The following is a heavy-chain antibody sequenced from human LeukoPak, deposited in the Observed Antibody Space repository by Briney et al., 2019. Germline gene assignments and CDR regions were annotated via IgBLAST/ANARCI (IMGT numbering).Heavy chain of an antibody. CDR1: GFPFGNYA. D-gene: IGHD5-24*01. CDR3: VRGDWLDF. V-gene: IGHV3-9*01. J-gene: IGHJ5*01. CDR2: IPWNNDII. Sequence: PGGSLRLSCVASGFPFGNYAMHWVRQTPGKGLEWVAGIPWNNDIIMYADSVRGRFTVSRDNAKNSVYLQMDSLKPEDTALYHCVRGDWLDFWGQGTLVTVSS.